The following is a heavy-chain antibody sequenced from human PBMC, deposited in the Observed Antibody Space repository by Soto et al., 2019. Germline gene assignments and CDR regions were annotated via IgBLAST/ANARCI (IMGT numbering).Heavy chain of an antibody. V-gene: IGHV3-30-3*01. CDR1: GFTFSSYA. CDR2: ISYDGSNK. Sequence: GGSLRLSCTASGFTFSSYAMHWVRQAPGKGLEWVAAISYDGSNKYYADSVKGRFTISRDNSKNTLYLQMNSLRAEDTAVYYCARGNDRPFDYWGQGTLVTVSS. J-gene: IGHJ4*02. CDR3: ARGNDRPFDY. D-gene: IGHD2-8*01.